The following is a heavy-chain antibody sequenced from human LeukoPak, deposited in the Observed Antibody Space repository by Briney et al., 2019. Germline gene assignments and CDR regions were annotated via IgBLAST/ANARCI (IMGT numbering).Heavy chain of an antibody. D-gene: IGHD5-24*01. CDR1: GGPFSGYY. CDR2: INHSGST. Sequence: SETLSLTCAVYGGPFSGYYWSWIRQPPGKGLEWIGEINHSGSTSYNPSLKSRVTISVDTPKNQFSLKLSSVTAADTAVYYCARRERWLQTFPFWGQGTLVTVSS. CDR3: ARRERWLQTFPF. J-gene: IGHJ4*02. V-gene: IGHV4-34*01.